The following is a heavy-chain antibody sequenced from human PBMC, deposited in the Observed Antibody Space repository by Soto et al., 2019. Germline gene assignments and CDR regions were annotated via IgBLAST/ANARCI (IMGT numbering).Heavy chain of an antibody. CDR1: GGSISSYY. CDR3: ARRWGTTFDF. D-gene: IGHD3-16*01. Sequence: QVQLQESGPGLVKPSETLSLTYTVSGGSISSYYWSWIRQPPGKGLEWIGYIYYSGSTNYNPSLKSRVTISVDTSKNQFPLKLSSVTAADTAVYYCARRWGTTFDFWGQGTLVTVSS. CDR2: IYYSGST. V-gene: IGHV4-59*08. J-gene: IGHJ4*02.